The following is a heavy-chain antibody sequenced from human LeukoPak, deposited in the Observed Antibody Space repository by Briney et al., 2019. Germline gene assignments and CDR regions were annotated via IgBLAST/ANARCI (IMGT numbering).Heavy chain of an antibody. CDR1: GYTFTSYA. D-gene: IGHD6-13*01. CDR3: AREGYSSSWPRDFDY. CDR2: INTNTGNP. J-gene: IGHJ4*02. Sequence: ATVKVSCKASGYTFTSYAMNWVRQAPGQGLEWMGWINTNTGNPTYAQGFTGRFVFSLDTSVSTAYLQISSLKAEDTAVYYCAREGYSSSWPRDFDYWGQGTLVTVSS. V-gene: IGHV7-4-1*02.